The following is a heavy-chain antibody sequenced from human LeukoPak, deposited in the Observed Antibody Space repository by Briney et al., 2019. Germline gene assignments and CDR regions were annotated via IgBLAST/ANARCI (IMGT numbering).Heavy chain of an antibody. CDR1: GFTVSSNY. J-gene: IGHJ4*02. CDR2: IYSGGST. CDR3: ARGGYSSGVGYFDY. D-gene: IGHD6-19*01. Sequence: QPGGSLRPSCAASGFTVSSNYMSWVRQAPGKGLEWVSVIYSGGSTYYADSVKGRFTISRDNSKNTLYLQMNSLRAEDTAVYYCARGGYSSGVGYFDYWGQGTLVTVSS. V-gene: IGHV3-66*01.